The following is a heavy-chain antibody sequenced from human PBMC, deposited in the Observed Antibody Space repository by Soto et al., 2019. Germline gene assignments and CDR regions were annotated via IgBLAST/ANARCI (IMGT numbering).Heavy chain of an antibody. CDR3: ARIYGDYGDVFDI. CDR2: ISYDGSNK. Sequence: GGSLRLSCAASGVTFSSYAMHWVRQAPGKGLEWVAVISYDGSNKYYADSVKGRFTISRDNSKNTLYLQMNSLRAEDTAVYYCARIYGDYGDVFDIWGQGTMVTVSS. J-gene: IGHJ3*02. CDR1: GVTFSSYA. D-gene: IGHD4-17*01. V-gene: IGHV3-30-3*01.